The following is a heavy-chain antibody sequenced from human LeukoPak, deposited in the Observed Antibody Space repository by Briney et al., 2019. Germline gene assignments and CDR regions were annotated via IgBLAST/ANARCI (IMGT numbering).Heavy chain of an antibody. J-gene: IGHJ4*02. CDR2: INTSGGST. V-gene: IGHV3-23*01. CDR3: AKGSRIAAPGGY. D-gene: IGHD6-6*01. CDR1: GFTFNSYA. Sequence: GGSLRLSCAASGFTFNSYALSWVRQAPGKGLEWVSGINTSGGSTYYADSVKGRFTISRDNSKNTLYLQMNSLRAEDTAIYYCAKGSRIAAPGGYWGQGTLVTVSS.